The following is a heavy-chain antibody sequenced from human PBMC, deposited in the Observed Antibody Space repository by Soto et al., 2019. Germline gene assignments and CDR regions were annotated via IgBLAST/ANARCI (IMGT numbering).Heavy chain of an antibody. D-gene: IGHD4-4*01. CDR1: SGPFSGFH. J-gene: IGHJ5*01. CDR2: IKQSGDT. Sequence: QVQLEQWGAGLLKTSETLSLTCALSSGPFSGFHWAWIRQPPGKGLEWIVDIKQSGDTNYNLSLQGRVTISRDTSNAPFSLTLTSVPAADTAVYYCARGKSGVPNSYFLALTWFDTWGQGPLVIVSS. CDR3: ARGKSGVPNSYFLALTWFDT. V-gene: IGHV4-34*01.